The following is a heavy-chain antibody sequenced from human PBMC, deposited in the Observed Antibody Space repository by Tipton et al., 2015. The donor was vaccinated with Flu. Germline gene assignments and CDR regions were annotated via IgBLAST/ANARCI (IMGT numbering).Heavy chain of an antibody. CDR2: IYSGGST. V-gene: IGHV3-53*01. Sequence: VQLVQSGGGLIQRGGSLRLSCGVSGFSVSSNYMTWVRQAPGKGLEWVSVIYSGGSTYSADSVKGRFTISRDNSKNTLYLQMNSLRAEDTAVYYCARGRGYCITTTCLLPFDIWGQGTLVTVSS. CDR1: GFSVSSNY. J-gene: IGHJ4*02. CDR3: ARGRGYCITTTCLLPFDI. D-gene: IGHD2-2*01.